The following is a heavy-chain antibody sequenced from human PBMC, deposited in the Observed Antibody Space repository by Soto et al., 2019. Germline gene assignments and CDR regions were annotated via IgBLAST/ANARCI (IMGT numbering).Heavy chain of an antibody. Sequence: PSETLSLTCTVSGGSISSGDYYWSWIRQPPGKGLEWIGYIYYSGSTYYNPSLKSRVTISVDTSKNQFSLRLSSVTAADTAVYYCARVLFEVLRFLEWPNWFDPWGQGTLVTVSS. V-gene: IGHV4-30-4*01. CDR1: GGSISSGDYY. CDR3: ARVLFEVLRFLEWPNWFDP. J-gene: IGHJ5*02. D-gene: IGHD3-3*01. CDR2: IYYSGST.